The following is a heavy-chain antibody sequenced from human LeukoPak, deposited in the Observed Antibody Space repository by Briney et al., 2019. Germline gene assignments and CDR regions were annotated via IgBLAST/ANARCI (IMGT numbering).Heavy chain of an antibody. CDR3: AKGISPAVAGIGGFEY. CDR1: GFTFDDYA. CDR2: ISWNSGSI. D-gene: IGHD6-19*01. J-gene: IGHJ4*02. Sequence: SGRSLRLSCAASGFTFDDYAMHWVRQAPGKGLEWVSGISWNSGSIGYADSVKGRFTISRDNAKNSLYLQMNSLRVEDMALYYCAKGISPAVAGIGGFEYWGQGTLVTVSS. V-gene: IGHV3-9*03.